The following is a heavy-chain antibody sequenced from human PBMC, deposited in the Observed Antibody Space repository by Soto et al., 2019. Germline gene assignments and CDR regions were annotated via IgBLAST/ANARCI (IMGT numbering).Heavy chain of an antibody. D-gene: IGHD3-9*01. CDR2: INHSGST. CDR1: GGSFSGYY. Sequence: SETLSLTCAVYGGSFSGYYWSWIRQPPGKGLEWIGEINHSGSTNYNPSLRSRVTISVDTSKNQFSLKLSSVTAADTAVYYCARLNYDILTGSASHMDVWGKGTTVTVS. CDR3: ARLNYDILTGSASHMDV. V-gene: IGHV4-34*01. J-gene: IGHJ6*03.